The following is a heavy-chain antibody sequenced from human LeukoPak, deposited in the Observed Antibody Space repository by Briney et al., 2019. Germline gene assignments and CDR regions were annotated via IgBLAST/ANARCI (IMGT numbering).Heavy chain of an antibody. J-gene: IGHJ4*02. CDR1: GGSFSGYY. D-gene: IGHD6-6*01. CDR3: AVSLGSSSVPYFDY. Sequence: SETLSLTCAVYGGSFSGYYWSWIRQPPGKGLEWIGEINHSGSTNYNPSLKSRVTISADTSKNQFSLKLSSVTAADTAVYYCAVSLGSSSVPYFDYWGQGTLVTVSS. CDR2: INHSGST. V-gene: IGHV4-34*01.